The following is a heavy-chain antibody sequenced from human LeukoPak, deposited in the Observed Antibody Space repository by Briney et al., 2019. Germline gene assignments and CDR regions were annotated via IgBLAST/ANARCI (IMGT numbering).Heavy chain of an antibody. Sequence: ASVKVSCKASGYTFTSYYMHWVRQAPGQGLEWMGVINPSGDSTSYEQRFQGRLTMTRDTSTNTVYMELSSLRSEDTAVYYCARHPSPQLHHFDYWGQGTLVTVSS. CDR3: ARHPSPQLHHFDY. V-gene: IGHV1-46*01. D-gene: IGHD2-2*01. CDR1: GYTFTSYY. CDR2: INPSGDST. J-gene: IGHJ4*02.